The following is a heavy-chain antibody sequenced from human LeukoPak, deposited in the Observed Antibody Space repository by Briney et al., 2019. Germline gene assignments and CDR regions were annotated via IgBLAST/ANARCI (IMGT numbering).Heavy chain of an antibody. CDR2: IKGDGSVT. CDR3: AKVPGYSSSSGWYFDL. Sequence: PGGSLRLSCAASGFSFRNAWMHWVRQAPGKGLVWVSRIKGDGSVTVYADSVKGRFTISRDNAKNSLYLQMNSLRAEDTALYYCAKVPGYSSSSGWYFDLWGRGTLVTVSS. D-gene: IGHD6-13*01. V-gene: IGHV3-74*01. J-gene: IGHJ2*01. CDR1: GFSFRNAW.